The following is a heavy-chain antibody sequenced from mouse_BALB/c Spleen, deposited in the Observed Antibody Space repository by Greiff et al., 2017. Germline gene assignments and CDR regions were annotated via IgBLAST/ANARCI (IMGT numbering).Heavy chain of an antibody. D-gene: IGHD2-3*01. CDR2: INPSNGGT. CDR3: ASYDGYYPFAY. Sequence: VQLVESGAELVKPGASVKLSCKASGYTFTSYYMYWVKQRPGQGLEWIGEINPSNGGTNFNEKFKSKATLTVDKSSSTAYMQLSRLTSEDSAVYFCASYDGYYPFAYWGQGTLVTVSA. V-gene: IGHV1-53*01. CDR1: GYTFTSYY. J-gene: IGHJ3*01.